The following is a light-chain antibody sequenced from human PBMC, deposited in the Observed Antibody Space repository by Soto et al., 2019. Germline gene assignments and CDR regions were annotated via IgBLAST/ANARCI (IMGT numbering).Light chain of an antibody. CDR1: ASDIGGYSF. CDR3: SAHGGTNPYV. J-gene: IGLJ1*01. Sequence: QSALTQPPSASGSPGQSVAISCTGTASDIGGYSFVSWYQQHPGKAPKLLIYDVNKRPSGVPDRFSGSKSGNTASLTVSGLQAEDEAEYYCSAHGGTNPYVFGTGTTHRP. V-gene: IGLV2-8*01. CDR2: DVN.